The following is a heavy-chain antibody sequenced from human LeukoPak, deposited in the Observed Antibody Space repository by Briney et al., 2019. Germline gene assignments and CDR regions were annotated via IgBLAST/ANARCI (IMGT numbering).Heavy chain of an antibody. Sequence: QPGGSLRLSCAASGFTFDDYAMHWVRQAPGKGLEWVSGISWNSGSIGYADSVKGRFTISRDNAKNSLYLQMNSLRAEDMALYYCAKSARGLQSPFDYWGQGTLVTVSS. CDR2: ISWNSGSI. V-gene: IGHV3-9*03. D-gene: IGHD5-24*01. CDR1: GFTFDDYA. J-gene: IGHJ4*02. CDR3: AKSARGLQSPFDY.